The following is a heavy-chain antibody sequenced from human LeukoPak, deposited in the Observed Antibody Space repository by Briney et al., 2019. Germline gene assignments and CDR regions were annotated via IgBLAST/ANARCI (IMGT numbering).Heavy chain of an antibody. CDR3: ARGSGGDYGVGYFDL. CDR2: IYHSGST. Sequence: SETLSLTCAVSGGSISSGGYSWSWIRQPPGKGLEWIGYIYHSGSTYYNPSLKSRVTISVDRSKNQFSLKLSSVTAADTAVYYCARGSGGDYGVGYFDLWGRGTLVTVSS. J-gene: IGHJ2*01. D-gene: IGHD4-17*01. CDR1: GGSISSGGYS. V-gene: IGHV4-30-2*01.